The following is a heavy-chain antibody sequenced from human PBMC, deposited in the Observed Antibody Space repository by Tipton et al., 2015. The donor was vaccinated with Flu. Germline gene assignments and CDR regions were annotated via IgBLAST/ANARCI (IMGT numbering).Heavy chain of an antibody. CDR3: ARAPKDYSSSWYTSHCDY. Sequence: TLSLTCSVSGGSISSSSYYWGWIRQPPGKGLEWIGSIYSSGSTYYNPSLKSRVTISVDTSKNQFSLKLSSMTAAYTAVYYCARAPKDYSSSWYTSHCDYWGKRTLTTVST. CDR1: GGSISSSSYY. V-gene: IGHV4-39*07. J-gene: IGHJ4*02. D-gene: IGHD6-13*01. CDR2: IYSSGST.